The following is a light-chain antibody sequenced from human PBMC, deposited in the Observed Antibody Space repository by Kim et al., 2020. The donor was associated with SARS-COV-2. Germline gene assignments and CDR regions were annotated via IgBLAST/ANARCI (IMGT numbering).Light chain of an antibody. V-gene: IGLV2-23*02. CDR1: SSDVGSFKL. J-gene: IGLJ3*02. Sequence: QSALTQPASVSGSPGQSITISCTGSSSDVGSFKLVSWYQHHSGKAPKLIIYDATKRPSGLSSRFSASKSGNMPSLTISGLPAGDEAIYYCCAYAPGGTFNWVFGGGTKL. CDR2: DAT. CDR3: CAYAPGGTFNWV.